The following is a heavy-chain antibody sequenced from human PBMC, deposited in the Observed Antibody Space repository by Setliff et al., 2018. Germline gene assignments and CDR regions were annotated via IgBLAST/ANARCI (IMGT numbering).Heavy chain of an antibody. Sequence: GGSLRLSCAASGFTFSSYGMHWVRQAPGKGLEWVAVIWSHGGLKSYVDSVKGRFTIARDNSKNTLYLEMSSLRAEDTAVYYCTRASMGGGSYWWDYWGQGTLVTVSS. CDR2: IWSHGGLK. CDR1: GFTFSSYG. CDR3: TRASMGGGSYWWDY. D-gene: IGHD2-8*02. J-gene: IGHJ4*02. V-gene: IGHV3-33*01.